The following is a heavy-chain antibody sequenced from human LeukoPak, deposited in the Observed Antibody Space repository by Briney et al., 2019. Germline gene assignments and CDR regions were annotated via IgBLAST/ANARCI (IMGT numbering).Heavy chain of an antibody. CDR2: INAGNGNT. D-gene: IGHD2-21*02. V-gene: IGHV1-3*01. CDR1: GYTFTEYA. CDR3: AREDRTCGGDCYPFDY. J-gene: IGHJ4*02. Sequence: ASVKVPCKASGYTFTEYAIHWVRQAPGQRLEWMGWINAGNGNTKYSQKFQGKVTITRDTSASTAYMELSSLRSEDTAVYYCAREDRTCGGDCYPFDYWGQGTLVTVSS.